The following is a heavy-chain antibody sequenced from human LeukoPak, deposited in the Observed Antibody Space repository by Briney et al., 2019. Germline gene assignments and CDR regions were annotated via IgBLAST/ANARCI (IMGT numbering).Heavy chain of an antibody. D-gene: IGHD3-10*01. V-gene: IGHV3-23*01. Sequence: GGSLRLSCAASGFAFRSHWMSWVRQAPGKGLEWVSAISGSGGSTYYADSVKGRFTISRDNSKNTLYLQMNSLRAEDTAVYYCAKVYTMVRGVISPSFDYWGQGTLVTVSS. CDR2: ISGSGGST. J-gene: IGHJ4*02. CDR1: GFAFRSHW. CDR3: AKVYTMVRGVISPSFDY.